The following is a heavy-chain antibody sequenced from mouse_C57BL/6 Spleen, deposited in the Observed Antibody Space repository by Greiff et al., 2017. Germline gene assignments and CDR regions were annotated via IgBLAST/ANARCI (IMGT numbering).Heavy chain of an antibody. D-gene: IGHD1-1*01. CDR2: INYDGSST. V-gene: IGHV5-16*01. J-gene: IGHJ3*01. CDR1: GFTFSDYY. Sequence: EVKLMESEGGLVQPGSSMKLSCTASGFTFSDYYMAWVRQVPEKGLEWVANINYDGSSTYYLDSLKSRFIISRDNAKNILYLQMSSLKSEDTATYYCARDGDYGSTSGFAYWGQGTLVTVSA. CDR3: ARDGDYGSTSGFAY.